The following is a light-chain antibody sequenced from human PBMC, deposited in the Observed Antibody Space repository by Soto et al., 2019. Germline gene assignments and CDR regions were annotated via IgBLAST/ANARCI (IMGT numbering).Light chain of an antibody. J-gene: IGKJ5*01. CDR3: QQLYIFPLT. V-gene: IGKV1-39*01. Sequence: IRMTQSPSSLSASTGDRVTITCRAGQYIGRYLNWYQQKPGKAPKLLIYAASSLHSGVPSRFSGSGSGTDYTLTISSLQPEDSATYYCQQLYIFPLTFGQGTRLEIK. CDR1: QYIGRY. CDR2: AAS.